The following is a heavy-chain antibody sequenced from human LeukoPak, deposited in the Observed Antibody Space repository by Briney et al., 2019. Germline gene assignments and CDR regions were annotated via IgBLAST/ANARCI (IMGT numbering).Heavy chain of an antibody. V-gene: IGHV3-23*01. CDR1: GFTFSSYA. D-gene: IGHD4-17*01. Sequence: GGSLRLSCAASGFTFSSYAMSWVRQAPGKGLEWVSAISGSGGSTYYADSVKGRFIISRDNSKNTLYLQMNSLRAEDTAVYYCAKFYYGDRKNADYWGQGTLVTVSS. CDR3: AKFYYGDRKNADY. CDR2: ISGSGGST. J-gene: IGHJ4*02.